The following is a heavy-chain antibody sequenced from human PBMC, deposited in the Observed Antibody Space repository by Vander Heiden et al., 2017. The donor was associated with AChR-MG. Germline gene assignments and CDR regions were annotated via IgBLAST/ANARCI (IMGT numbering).Heavy chain of an antibody. CDR1: GATFSGAP. CDR2: IRSKINNYAT. V-gene: IGHV3-73*01. J-gene: IGHJ4*02. CDR3: AGPMVRGVI. D-gene: IGHD3-10*01. Sequence: EVQLVESGGGLVQPGGSLKLSCATSGATFSGAPVHWVRQVPGKGLEWVGRIRSKINNYATAFAASVKGRFTISRDDSKNTAYLQMNSLKTEDTAVYYCAGPMVRGVIWGQGTLVTVSS.